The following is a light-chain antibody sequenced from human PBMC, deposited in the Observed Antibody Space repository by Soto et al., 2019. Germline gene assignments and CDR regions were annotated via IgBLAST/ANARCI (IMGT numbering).Light chain of an antibody. V-gene: IGKV3-15*01. CDR1: QSVSSN. Sequence: EIVMTQSPATLSVSPGETATLSCRASQSVSSNLAWYQQKPGQAPRLLIYGASTRATGIPAGFSGSGSGTEFTLTISSLQSEDFAVYYCQQYNNWPPWTFGQGTKVDIK. CDR2: GAS. J-gene: IGKJ1*01. CDR3: QQYNNWPPWT.